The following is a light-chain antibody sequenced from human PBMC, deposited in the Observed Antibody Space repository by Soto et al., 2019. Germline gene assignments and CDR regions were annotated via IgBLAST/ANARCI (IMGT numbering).Light chain of an antibody. V-gene: IGLV1-40*01. CDR2: GNS. J-gene: IGLJ1*01. CDR3: QSYDSSLNGRV. Sequence: QSVLTQPPSVSGAPGQRVTISCTGSSSNIGAGYDVHWYQQLPGTAPKLLIYGNSNRPSGVPDRFSGSKSGTSASLAITGFQDEDEADYYCQSYDSSLNGRVFGTGTKLTVL. CDR1: SSNIGAGYD.